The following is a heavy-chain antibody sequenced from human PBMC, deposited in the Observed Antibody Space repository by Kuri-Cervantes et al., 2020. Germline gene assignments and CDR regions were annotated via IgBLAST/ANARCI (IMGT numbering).Heavy chain of an antibody. J-gene: IGHJ4*02. Sequence: GGSMRLSCAASGFTFSSYWMSWVRQPPGKGLEWVANINEEGSKKYYVESVKGRFTISRDNAKNSLYVQMNSLRDEDTAVYDCERERPRGANYFDYWGRGTLVTVSS. CDR2: INEEGSKK. CDR3: ERERPRGANYFDY. D-gene: IGHD5-12*01. V-gene: IGHV3-7*01. CDR1: GFTFSSYW.